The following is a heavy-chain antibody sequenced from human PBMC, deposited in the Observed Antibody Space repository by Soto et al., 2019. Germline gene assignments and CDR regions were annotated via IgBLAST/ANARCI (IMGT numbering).Heavy chain of an antibody. Sequence: EVQLLESGGGLVQPGESLRLSCAASGFTFSSYAMSWVRQAPGKGLEWVSVIRGSDDSTYYADSVKGRFTISRDNSKNTLYLQMNSLIAEDTAVYYCAKRSSSSTFDYWGQGTLVTVSS. J-gene: IGHJ4*02. CDR2: IRGSDDST. V-gene: IGHV3-23*01. CDR3: AKRSSSSTFDY. D-gene: IGHD6-6*01. CDR1: GFTFSSYA.